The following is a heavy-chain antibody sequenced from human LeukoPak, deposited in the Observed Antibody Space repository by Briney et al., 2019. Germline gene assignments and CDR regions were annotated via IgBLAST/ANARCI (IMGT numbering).Heavy chain of an antibody. Sequence: GGSLRLSCAASGFTFSSYSMNWVRQAPGKGLEWVSSISSSSSYIYYADSVKGRFTISRDNAKNSLYLQMNSLRAEDTAVYYCARAPYGSGSYYNSWGQGTLVTVSS. D-gene: IGHD3-10*01. J-gene: IGHJ4*02. V-gene: IGHV3-21*01. CDR3: ARAPYGSGSYYNS. CDR1: GFTFSSYS. CDR2: ISSSSSYI.